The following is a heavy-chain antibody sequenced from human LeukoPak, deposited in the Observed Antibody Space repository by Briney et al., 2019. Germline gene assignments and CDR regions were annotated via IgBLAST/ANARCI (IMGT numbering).Heavy chain of an antibody. CDR3: AREVGITAYFDY. V-gene: IGHV3-72*01. D-gene: IGHD1-26*01. Sequence: GGSLRLSCAASGFILSDHYMDWVRQAPGKGLEWVGRTGNKANSYTTEYAASEKGRFTISRDDSKNSLYLQMSSLKTEDTAVYYCAREVGITAYFDYWDQGTLVTVSS. J-gene: IGHJ4*02. CDR2: TGNKANSYTT. CDR1: GFILSDHY.